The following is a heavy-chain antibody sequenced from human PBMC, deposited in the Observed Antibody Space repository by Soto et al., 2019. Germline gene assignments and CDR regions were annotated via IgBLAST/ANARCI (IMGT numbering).Heavy chain of an antibody. CDR2: ISAYNGNT. V-gene: IGHV1-18*01. CDR3: AIGYCSGGSCYTGLYYYYGMDV. Sequence: GASVKVSCKASGGTFSSYAISWVRQAPGQGLEWMGWISAYNGNTNYAQKLQGRVTMTTDTSTSTAYMELRSLRSDDTAVYYCAIGYCSGGSCYTGLYYYYGMDVWGQGTTVTVSS. CDR1: GGTFSSYA. J-gene: IGHJ6*02. D-gene: IGHD2-15*01.